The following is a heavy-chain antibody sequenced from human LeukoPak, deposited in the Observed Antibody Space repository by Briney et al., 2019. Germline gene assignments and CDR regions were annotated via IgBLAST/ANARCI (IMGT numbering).Heavy chain of an antibody. CDR3: ARVNLRGSNYNWFDP. Sequence: ASVKVSCKTSVGTFLSHTVSWVRQAPGQGLEWMGKITPVINTANYAQTFQGRVSIYADKSTTTVYMDLSGLRPDDTAVYYCARVNLRGSNYNWFDPWGQGTLVTVAS. J-gene: IGHJ5*02. V-gene: IGHV1-69*08. D-gene: IGHD1-26*01. CDR1: VGTFLSHT. CDR2: ITPVINTA.